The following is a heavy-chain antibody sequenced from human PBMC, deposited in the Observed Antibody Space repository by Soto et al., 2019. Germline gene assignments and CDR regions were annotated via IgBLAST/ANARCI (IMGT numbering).Heavy chain of an antibody. V-gene: IGHV1-69*13. CDR2: ITPIFGTT. Sequence: ASVTVCCKASGGTFSSYTIRWVRQAPGQGLEWMGGITPIFGTTYYAQKLQGRVTITADESTSTAYMELSSLRSEDTAVYYCAAIYDRFDYSGQGTLVTVSS. CDR1: GGTFSSYT. D-gene: IGHD3-16*01. J-gene: IGHJ4*02. CDR3: AAIYDRFDY.